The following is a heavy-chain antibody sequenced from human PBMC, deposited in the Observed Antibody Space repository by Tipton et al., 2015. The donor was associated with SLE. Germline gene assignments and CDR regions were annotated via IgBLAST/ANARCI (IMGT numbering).Heavy chain of an antibody. D-gene: IGHD3-3*01. Sequence: TLSLTCTVSGDSINTRYYWSWVRQPAGKGLEWIGRLYPGGSTNYNPALKSRVTISIDTSKNQFSLKLSSVTAADTAMYFCARGFFHDYWSAEQGRKSFYFDNWGQGALVTVSS. CDR3: ARGFFHDYWSAEQGRKSFYFDN. J-gene: IGHJ4*02. CDR2: LYPGGST. V-gene: IGHV4-61*02. CDR1: GDSINTRYY.